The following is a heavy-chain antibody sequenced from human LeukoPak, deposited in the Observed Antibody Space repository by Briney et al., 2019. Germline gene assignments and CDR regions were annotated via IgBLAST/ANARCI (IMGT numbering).Heavy chain of an antibody. CDR2: IYYNGIT. V-gene: IGHV4-30-4*01. CDR3: ARAVTGYYLSHYYFPY. J-gene: IGHJ4*02. CDR1: DDSISSGDYY. D-gene: IGHD3-9*01. Sequence: PSETLSLTCNVSDDSISSGDYYWSWIRQPPGKGPEWIGYIYYNGITYYNPSLKSRVALSVDQPKKQFSLKLSSVTAADTAVYYCARAVTGYYLSHYYFPYWGRGTLVTLSS.